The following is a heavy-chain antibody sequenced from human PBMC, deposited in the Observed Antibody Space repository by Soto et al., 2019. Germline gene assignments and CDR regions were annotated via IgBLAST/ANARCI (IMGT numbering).Heavy chain of an antibody. J-gene: IGHJ4*02. CDR3: AKEQNGARYFDY. D-gene: IGHD4-17*01. V-gene: IGHV3-23*01. CDR1: GFTFSSYA. CDR2: ISGSGGST. Sequence: PGGSLRHSCADSGFTFSSYAMSWVRQAPGKGLEWVSAISGSGGSTYYADSVKGRFTISRDNSKNTLYLQMNSLRAEDTAVYYCAKEQNGARYFDYWGQGTLVPVSS.